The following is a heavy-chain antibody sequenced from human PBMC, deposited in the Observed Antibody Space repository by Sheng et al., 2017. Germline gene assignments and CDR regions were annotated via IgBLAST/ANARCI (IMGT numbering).Heavy chain of an antibody. V-gene: IGHV4-39*07. Sequence: QLQLQESGPGLVKPSETLSLTCTVSGVSISSSSYYWGWIRQPPGKGLEWIGCIYSSGSTYYNPSLKSRVTISVDTSKNQFSLKMNSVTAADTAVYYCARNMIWGRGTMVTVSS. CDR1: GVSISSSSYY. CDR3: ARNMI. CDR2: IYSSGST. J-gene: IGHJ3*02.